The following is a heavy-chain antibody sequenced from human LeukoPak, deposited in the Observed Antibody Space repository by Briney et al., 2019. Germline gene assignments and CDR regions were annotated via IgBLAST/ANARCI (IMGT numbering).Heavy chain of an antibody. CDR3: ARSRRIVGADAEAFDI. Sequence: PSETLSLTCVVSGCFISRVYYRGRFRPPPGKGLEWIGSIYHTGSTYYNPSLKSRVTISVHTSKNQFSLKLSSVTAHDTTVYYCARSRRIVGADAEAFDIWGQGTMVTVSS. V-gene: IGHV4-38-2*01. D-gene: IGHD1-26*01. J-gene: IGHJ3*02. CDR2: IYHTGST. CDR1: GCFISRVYY.